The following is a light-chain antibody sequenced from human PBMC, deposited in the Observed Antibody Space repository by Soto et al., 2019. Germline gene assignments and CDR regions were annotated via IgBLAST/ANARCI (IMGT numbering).Light chain of an antibody. V-gene: IGKV3-11*01. CDR3: QQRSNWPLT. Sequence: EIVMTQSPDTLSVSPGERVTLSCRASQSVSSDLAWYQQKPGQAPRLLIYDASNRATGIPARFSGSGSGTDFTLTISSLEPEDFAVYYCQQRSNWPLTFGGGTKVEIK. J-gene: IGKJ4*01. CDR2: DAS. CDR1: QSVSSD.